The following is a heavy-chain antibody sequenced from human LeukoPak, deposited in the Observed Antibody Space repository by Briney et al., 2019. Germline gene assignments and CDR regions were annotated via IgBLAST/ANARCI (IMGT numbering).Heavy chain of an antibody. CDR2: IHYSGST. Sequence: SETLSLTCTVSGGSISSYYWSWIRQPPGKGLEWIGYIHYSGSTNYNPSLKSRVTISVDTSKNQFSLKLSSVTAADTAVYYCARLSSLANIAARGRTWLDPWGQGTLVTVSS. J-gene: IGHJ5*02. CDR3: ARLSSLANIAARGRTWLDP. D-gene: IGHD6-6*01. CDR1: GGSISSYY. V-gene: IGHV4-59*01.